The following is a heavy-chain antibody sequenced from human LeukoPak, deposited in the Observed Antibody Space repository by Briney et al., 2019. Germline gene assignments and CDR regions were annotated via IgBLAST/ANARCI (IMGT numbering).Heavy chain of an antibody. J-gene: IGHJ6*02. Sequence: GGSLRLSCAASGFIFSIYAMTWVRQAPGKGLEWVSAISGRGDSTYYADSVKGRFTISRDNSKNTLYLQMNNLRAEDTAVYYCANDLTGGSYYFAKGDWGPRTTVNVSS. CDR2: ISGRGDST. CDR3: ANDLTGGSYYFAKGD. CDR1: GFIFSIYA. V-gene: IGHV3-23*01. D-gene: IGHD3-10*01.